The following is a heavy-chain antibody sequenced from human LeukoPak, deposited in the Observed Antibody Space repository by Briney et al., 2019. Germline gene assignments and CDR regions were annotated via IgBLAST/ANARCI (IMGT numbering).Heavy chain of an antibody. CDR3: SRALVGATAY. J-gene: IGHJ4*02. Sequence: GGSLRLSCAASGFIFKTYAMHWVRQAPGKGLEWVTMIWYDGSNKYYGDSVKGQFTISRDNSKNTVYLQMNSLRAEDTAVYYFSRALVGATAYWGQGTLVTVSS. CDR2: IWYDGSNK. V-gene: IGHV3-33*01. CDR1: GFIFKTYA. D-gene: IGHD1-26*01.